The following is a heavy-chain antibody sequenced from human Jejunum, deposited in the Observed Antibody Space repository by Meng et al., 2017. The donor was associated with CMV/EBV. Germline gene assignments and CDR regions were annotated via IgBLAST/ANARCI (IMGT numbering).Heavy chain of an antibody. D-gene: IGHD1-1*01. Sequence: SGYSLIDSYVHWVRQAPGQGLEWMGWVNPNTGVTTYAQRFRGRVSMTRDTSINTVYLELGRLTPDDTAMYYCTRDQMVLGTIYHWFDPWGQGTLVTVSS. CDR3: TRDQMVLGTIYHWFDP. CDR2: VNPNTGVT. CDR1: GYSLIDSY. V-gene: IGHV1-2*02. J-gene: IGHJ5*02.